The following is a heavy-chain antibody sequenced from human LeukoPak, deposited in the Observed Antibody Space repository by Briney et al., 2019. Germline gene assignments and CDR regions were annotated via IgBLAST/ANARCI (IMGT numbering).Heavy chain of an antibody. CDR1: GGSMSTFY. CDR2: IYGSGTT. D-gene: IGHD6-13*01. V-gene: IGHV4-4*07. Sequence: SETLSLTCTVSGGSMSTFYWSWIRQPAGKGLEWIGRIYGSGTTNYNPALQSRVTMSVDTSKKQLSLKLTPVTAADTAVYYCAKDGSSWPFFESWGQGTLVTVSS. J-gene: IGHJ4*02. CDR3: AKDGSSWPFFES.